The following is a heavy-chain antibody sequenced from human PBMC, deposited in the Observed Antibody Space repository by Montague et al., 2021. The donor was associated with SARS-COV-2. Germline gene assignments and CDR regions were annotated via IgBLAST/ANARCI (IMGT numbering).Heavy chain of an antibody. CDR3: ARHYSATLPAVY. J-gene: IGHJ4*02. CDR2: SGSN. Sequence: SGSNNYNPSLTSRVTMSVDTSKNKFSLKVNSVTAADTAVYYCARHYSATLPAVYWGQGTLVTVSS. D-gene: IGHD2-15*01. V-gene: IGHV4-59*08.